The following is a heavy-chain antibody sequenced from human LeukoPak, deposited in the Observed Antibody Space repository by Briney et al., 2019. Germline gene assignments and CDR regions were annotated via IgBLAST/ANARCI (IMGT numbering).Heavy chain of an antibody. CDR3: AGEGRDLTGVEF. D-gene: IGHD1-20*01. J-gene: IGHJ4*01. CDR2: IYYSGST. Sequence: SETLSLTCTVSGGSISSYYWSWIRQPPGKVLEWIGYIYYSGSTNYNPSLKSRVTISVDTSKNQLSLRLTSVTAADTAVYYCAGEGRDLTGVEFWGQGTLVTRSS. CDR1: GGSISSYY. V-gene: IGHV4-59*01.